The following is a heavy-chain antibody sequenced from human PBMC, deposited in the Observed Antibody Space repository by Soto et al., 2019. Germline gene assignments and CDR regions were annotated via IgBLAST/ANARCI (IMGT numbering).Heavy chain of an antibody. D-gene: IGHD6-19*01. CDR1: GFSVSTRY. Sequence: EVQLEESGGDLVQPGGSLRLSCAASGFSVSTRYNSWDRQAPGKGLAWVSIIFDNGNTYYTHSVKGRFTISRHHFKNTVFLQMNNLRTDDTATYYCARGSRSGWGWSFDLWGRGTLVNVSS. CDR2: IFDNGNT. CDR3: ARGSRSGWGWSFDL. J-gene: IGHJ2*01. V-gene: IGHV3-53*04.